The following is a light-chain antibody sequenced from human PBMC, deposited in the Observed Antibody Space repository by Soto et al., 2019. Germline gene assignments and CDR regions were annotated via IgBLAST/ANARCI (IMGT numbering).Light chain of an antibody. Sequence: EIVLTQSPATLSLSPGERATLSCRASQSVSSYLAWYQQKPGQAPRLLIYDASNRATGIPARFSGSGSGTDLTLTISSLEPEDFAVYYCQQPGTFGGGTKVEIK. CDR3: QQPGT. CDR2: DAS. J-gene: IGKJ4*01. V-gene: IGKV3-11*01. CDR1: QSVSSY.